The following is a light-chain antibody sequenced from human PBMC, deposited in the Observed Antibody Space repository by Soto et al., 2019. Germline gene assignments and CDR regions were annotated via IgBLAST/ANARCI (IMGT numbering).Light chain of an antibody. J-gene: IGKJ2*01. CDR1: QSVIRY. CDR3: KQFDTSPYT. CDR2: GAS. V-gene: IGKV3-20*01. Sequence: VLTQSPGTLSLSPGERATLSCRASQSVIRYLVWYQQKPGQAPRLLIYGASSRASGIPDRFSGSGSGTDFTLTIDRLGPEYSAVYYCKQFDTSPYTFGQGTKLEIK.